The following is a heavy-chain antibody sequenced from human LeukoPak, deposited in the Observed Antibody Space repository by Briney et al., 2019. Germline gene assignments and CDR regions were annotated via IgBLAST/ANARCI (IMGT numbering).Heavy chain of an antibody. Sequence: SVKVSCKASGHTFSSYVSSWVRQAPGQGLEWMGRIIPFSGTAKYAQKFQGRVTITADESTATAYMELSSLRSENTAVYYCARGPSSYYGSGDLRDWGQGTLVTVSS. J-gene: IGHJ4*02. CDR2: IIPFSGTA. V-gene: IGHV1-69*13. D-gene: IGHD3-10*01. CDR3: ARGPSSYYGSGDLRD. CDR1: GHTFSSYV.